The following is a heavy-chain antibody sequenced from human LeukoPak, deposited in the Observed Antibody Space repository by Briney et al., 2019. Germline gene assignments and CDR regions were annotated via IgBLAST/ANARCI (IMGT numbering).Heavy chain of an antibody. V-gene: IGHV3-30*02. CDR3: AKGFSDHYYYYMDV. D-gene: IGHD2/OR15-2a*01. CDR2: IRYDGSNK. J-gene: IGHJ6*03. CDR1: GFTFSSYG. Sequence: GGSLRLSCAASGFTFSSYGMHWVRQAPGKGLGWVAFIRYDGSNKYYADSVKGRFTISRDNSKNTLYLQMNSLRAEDTAVYYCAKGFSDHYYYYMDVWGKGTTVTVSS.